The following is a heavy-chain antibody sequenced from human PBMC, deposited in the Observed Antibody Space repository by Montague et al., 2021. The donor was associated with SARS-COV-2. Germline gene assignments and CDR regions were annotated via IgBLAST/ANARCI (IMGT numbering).Heavy chain of an antibody. J-gene: IGHJ4*02. D-gene: IGHD6-19*01. CDR2: ISHGGTT. CDR3: AREAKAVSGRLDS. V-gene: IGHV4-4*02. CDR1: SDSFSSSDW. Sequence: SETLSLTCTVSSDSFSSSDWWSWVRQPPGKGLDWIGEISHGGTTNYKSSLKSRVTMAIDKSKNQFSLKLTSVTAADTAVYYCAREAKAVSGRLDSWGQGTLVTFSS.